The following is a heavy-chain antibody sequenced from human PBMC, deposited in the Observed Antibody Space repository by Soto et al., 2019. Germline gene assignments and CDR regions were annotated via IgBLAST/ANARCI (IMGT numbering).Heavy chain of an antibody. Sequence: GGSLRLSCAASGFTFSSYAMHWVRQAPGKGLEWVAVISYDGSDKYYADSVKGRFTISRDNSKNTLYLQMNSLRAEDTAVYYCARDTYDSSGYYGLWGQGTLVTVSS. CDR3: ARDTYDSSGYYGL. V-gene: IGHV3-30-3*01. D-gene: IGHD3-22*01. CDR2: ISYDGSDK. CDR1: GFTFSSYA. J-gene: IGHJ4*02.